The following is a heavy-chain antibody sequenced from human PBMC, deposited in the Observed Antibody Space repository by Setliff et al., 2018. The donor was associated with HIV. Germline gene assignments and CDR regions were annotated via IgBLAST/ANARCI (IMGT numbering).Heavy chain of an antibody. D-gene: IGHD5-12*01. CDR1: GFIFSNHD. V-gene: IGHV3-13*01. J-gene: IGHJ4*02. CDR3: ARDPPGSGFHLDY. Sequence: HPGGSLRLSCEASGFIFSNHDFHWVRQAAAKGLERVAAIGTGGDTYYVDSVKGRFTISRENARNSLYLQMNSLRVEDTAVYYCARDPPGSGFHLDYWGQGTPVTVSS. CDR2: IGTGGDT.